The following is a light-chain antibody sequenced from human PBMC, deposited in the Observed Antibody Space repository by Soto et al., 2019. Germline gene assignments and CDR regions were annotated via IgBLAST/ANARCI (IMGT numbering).Light chain of an antibody. CDR2: EVS. CDR3: SSYAGSLYV. CDR1: SSDVGGYNY. J-gene: IGLJ1*01. Sequence: QSALTQPPSASGSPGQSVTISCTGTSSDVGGYNYVSWYQQHPGKAPKLMIYEVSKRPSGVPDRFSGSKSGKTASLTVSGLQAEDEAEYYCSSYAGSLYVFGTGIKVTVL. V-gene: IGLV2-8*01.